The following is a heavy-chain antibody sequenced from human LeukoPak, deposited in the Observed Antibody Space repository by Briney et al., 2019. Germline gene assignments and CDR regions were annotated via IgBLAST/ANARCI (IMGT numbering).Heavy chain of an antibody. CDR3: ASEETIAAAGLDY. V-gene: IGHV3-48*02. CDR1: GFTFSSYS. J-gene: IGHJ4*02. D-gene: IGHD6-13*01. Sequence: GGSLRLSCAASGFTFSSYSMNWVRQAPGKGLEWVSYISSSSSTIYYADSVKGRFTISRDNAKNSLYLQMNSLGDEDTAVYYCASEETIAAAGLDYWGQGTLVTVSS. CDR2: ISSSSSTI.